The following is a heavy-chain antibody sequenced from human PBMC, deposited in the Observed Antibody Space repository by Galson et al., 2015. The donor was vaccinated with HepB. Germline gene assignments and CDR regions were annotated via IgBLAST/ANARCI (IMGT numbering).Heavy chain of an antibody. J-gene: IGHJ6*02. CDR1: GFTFSSYG. Sequence: SLRLSCAASGFTFSSYGMHWVRRAPGKGLEWVAVIWYDGSNKYYADSVKGRFTISRDNSKNTLYLQMNSLRAEDTAVYYCARDPDDYHNPNYYYGMDVWGQGTTVTVSS. V-gene: IGHV3-33*08. D-gene: IGHD4-11*01. CDR2: IWYDGSNK. CDR3: ARDPDDYHNPNYYYGMDV.